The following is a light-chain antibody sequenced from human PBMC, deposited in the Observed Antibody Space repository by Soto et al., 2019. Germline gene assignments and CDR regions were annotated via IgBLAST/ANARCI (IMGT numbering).Light chain of an antibody. V-gene: IGLV1-51*02. CDR3: GTWDSSLSAGWV. Sequence: QSVLTQPPSVSAAPGQKVTISCSGSSSNIGNNYVSWYQQLPGTAPKLLIYENNKRPSGIPDRFSGSKSGTSATLGITGLQTGDEAYYYCGTWDSSLSAGWVFGGGTQLTVL. CDR1: SSNIGNNY. CDR2: ENN. J-gene: IGLJ3*02.